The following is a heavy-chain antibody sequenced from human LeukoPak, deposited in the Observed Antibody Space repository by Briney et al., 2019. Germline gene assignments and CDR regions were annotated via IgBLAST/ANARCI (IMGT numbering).Heavy chain of an antibody. CDR1: GYSISSGYQ. J-gene: IGHJ6*02. CDR2: IYHSGSA. CDR3: ARGDPALGEGDV. Sequence: PSETLSLTCGVSGYSISSGYQWAWIRQSPGKGLEWIGSIYHSGSAHYNPSLKSRVTISVETSKNQFSLNMYSVTAADTAVYYCARGDPALGEGDVWGQGTTVTVSS. D-gene: IGHD3-10*01. V-gene: IGHV4-38-2*01.